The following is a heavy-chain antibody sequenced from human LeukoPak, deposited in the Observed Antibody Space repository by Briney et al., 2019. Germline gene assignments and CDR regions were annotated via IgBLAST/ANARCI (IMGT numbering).Heavy chain of an antibody. V-gene: IGHV4-34*01. CDR1: GGSFSGYY. D-gene: IGHD2-15*01. CDR3: ASYCSGGSCYSYGYYGMDV. CDR2: INHSGST. Sequence: SETLSLTCAVYGGSFSGYYWSWIRQPPGKGLEWIGEINHSGSTNYNPPLKSRVTISVDTSKNQFSLKLSSVTAADTAVYYCASYCSGGSCYSYGYYGMDVWGKGTTVTVSS. J-gene: IGHJ6*04.